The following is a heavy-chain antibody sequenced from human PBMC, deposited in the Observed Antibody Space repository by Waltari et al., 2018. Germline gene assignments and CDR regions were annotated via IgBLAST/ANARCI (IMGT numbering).Heavy chain of an antibody. CDR2: FDPEEGET. CDR1: GYTLTELS. Sequence: QVQLVQSGAEVKKPGASVEVSCKVSGYTLTELSLTWGRQPPGKGLEWMGGFDPEEGETIYAQKFQGRVTMTEDTSTDTAYMKLSSLRSEDTAVYYCATIPRQYGYSGYDYSDYWGQGTLVTVSS. CDR3: ATIPRQYGYSGYDYSDY. J-gene: IGHJ4*02. D-gene: IGHD5-12*01. V-gene: IGHV1-24*01.